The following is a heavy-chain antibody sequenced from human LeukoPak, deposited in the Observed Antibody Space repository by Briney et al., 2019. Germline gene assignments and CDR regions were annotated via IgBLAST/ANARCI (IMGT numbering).Heavy chain of an antibody. CDR3: ARDPPSFQY. Sequence: GGSLRLSCAASGFTFSSYGLHWVRQAPGKGLEWVSTISSSRSSYIYYADSVKGRFTISRDNAKNSLYLQMNSLRAEDTAVYYCARDPPSFQYWGQGTLVTVSA. V-gene: IGHV3-21*01. CDR2: ISSSRSSYI. J-gene: IGHJ1*01. CDR1: GFTFSSYG.